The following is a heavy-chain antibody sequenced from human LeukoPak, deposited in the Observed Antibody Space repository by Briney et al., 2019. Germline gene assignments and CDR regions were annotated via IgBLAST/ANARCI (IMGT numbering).Heavy chain of an antibody. CDR1: GGSFSGYY. D-gene: IGHD5-18*01. CDR2: INHSGST. V-gene: IGHV4-34*01. Sequence: ASETLFLTCAVYGGSFSGYYRSWIRQPPGKGLEWIGEINHSGSTNYNPSLKSRVTISVDTSKNQFSLKLSSVTAADTAVYYCASAGRGYSYGWDDYYGMDVWGQGTTVTVSS. CDR3: ASAGRGYSYGWDDYYGMDV. J-gene: IGHJ6*02.